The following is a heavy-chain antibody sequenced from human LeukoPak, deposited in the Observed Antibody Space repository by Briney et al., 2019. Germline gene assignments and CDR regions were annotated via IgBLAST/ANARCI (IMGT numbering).Heavy chain of an antibody. CDR2: IYYSGNT. Sequence: SETLSLTCPVSGGSISSSSYYWAWIRQPPGKGLEWIGSIYYSGNTYYNPSLKSRVTISVDTSKNQFSLRLSSVTAADTAVYYCARQQRINFYFDYWGQGTLVTVSS. CDR3: ARQQRINFYFDY. V-gene: IGHV4-39*01. CDR1: GGSISSSSYY. D-gene: IGHD2-15*01. J-gene: IGHJ4*02.